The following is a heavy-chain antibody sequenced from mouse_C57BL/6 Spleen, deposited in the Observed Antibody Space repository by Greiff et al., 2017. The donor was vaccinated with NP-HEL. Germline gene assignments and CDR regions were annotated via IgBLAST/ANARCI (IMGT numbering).Heavy chain of an antibody. CDR3: ARTYGSREGFAY. CDR2: IDPSDSET. D-gene: IGHD1-1*01. J-gene: IGHJ3*01. Sequence: VQLQQSGAELVRPGSSVKLSCKASGYTFTSYWMHWVKQRPIQGLEWIGNIDPSDSETHYNQKFKDKATLTVDKSSSTAYMQLSSLTSEDSAVYYGARTYGSREGFAYWGQGTLVTVSA. CDR1: GYTFTSYW. V-gene: IGHV1-52*01.